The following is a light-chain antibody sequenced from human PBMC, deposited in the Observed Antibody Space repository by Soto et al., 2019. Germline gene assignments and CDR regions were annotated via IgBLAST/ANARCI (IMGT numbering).Light chain of an antibody. CDR1: QSVGSIY. J-gene: IGKJ4*01. CDR3: QQYGSSPPLT. Sequence: EIVLTQSPATLSLSPGERATLSCRASQSVGSIYLAWYQQKYGQAPRLLIHGASNRASGIPDRFSGSGSGTDFTLTISRLEPEDFAVYYCQQYGSSPPLTFGGGTKVDIK. CDR2: GAS. V-gene: IGKV3-20*01.